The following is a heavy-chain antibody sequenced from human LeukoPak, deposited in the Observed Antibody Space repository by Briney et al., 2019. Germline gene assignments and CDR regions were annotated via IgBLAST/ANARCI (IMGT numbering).Heavy chain of an antibody. V-gene: IGHV3-11*01. J-gene: IGHJ4*02. CDR1: GFTFSDYY. CDR2: ISSSGSTI. D-gene: IGHD3-22*01. Sequence: GGSLRLSCAASGFTFSDYYMSWIRQAPGKGLEWVSYISSSGSTIYYADSVKGRFTISRDNAKNSLYLQMNSLRAEDTAVYYCARFPTMIVVVINEVFDYWGQGTLVTVSS. CDR3: ARFPTMIVVVINEVFDY.